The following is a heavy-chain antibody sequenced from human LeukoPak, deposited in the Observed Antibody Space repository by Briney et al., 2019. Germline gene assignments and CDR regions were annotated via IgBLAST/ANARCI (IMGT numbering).Heavy chain of an antibody. Sequence: ASVKVSCKASGYTFTGYYAHWVRQAPGQGLEWMGWISPNSGVTRYEQKFQGRVTMTRDTSISTAYMELRRLRSDDTAVYYCARGIAEGGTSFDFWGQGTLVSVSS. CDR3: ARGIAEGGTSFDF. D-gene: IGHD6-13*01. V-gene: IGHV1-2*02. J-gene: IGHJ4*02. CDR2: ISPNSGVT. CDR1: GYTFTGYY.